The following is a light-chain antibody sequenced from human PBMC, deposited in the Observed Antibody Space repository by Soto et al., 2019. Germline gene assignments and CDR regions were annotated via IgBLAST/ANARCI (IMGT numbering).Light chain of an antibody. Sequence: QSVLTQPPSASGTPGQRVAISCSGSSSNIGSNTVNWYQQLPGMAPTLLIYSNNQRPSGVPDRFSGSKSGTSASLAVSGLQFGDEDYYYCAAWDDSLNGPLFGGGPKLTVL. CDR2: SNN. CDR1: SSNIGSNT. J-gene: IGLJ3*02. V-gene: IGLV1-44*01. CDR3: AAWDDSLNGPL.